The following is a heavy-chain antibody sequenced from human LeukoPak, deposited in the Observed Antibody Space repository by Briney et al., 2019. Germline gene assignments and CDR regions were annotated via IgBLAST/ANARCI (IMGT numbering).Heavy chain of an antibody. D-gene: IGHD2-15*01. V-gene: IGHV3-21*01. J-gene: IGHJ4*02. CDR1: GFTFSSYN. CDR2: ISRTGTYI. Sequence: PGGSLRLSCAASGFTFSSYNMKWVRQAPGGGLEWVSSISRTGTYIYYADSVKGRFTVSRDNAQNSLYLQMNSLRVEDTAVYYCARVLETDCTGGSCYSGLDYWGQGTLVTVSS. CDR3: ARVLETDCTGGSCYSGLDY.